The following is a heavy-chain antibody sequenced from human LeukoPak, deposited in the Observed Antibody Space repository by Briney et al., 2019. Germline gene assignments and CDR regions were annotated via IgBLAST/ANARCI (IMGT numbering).Heavy chain of an antibody. Sequence: SETLSLTCAVSGGSISGYYWIWIRQPPGKGLEWIGYIYYSGSANYNPSLKSRVTISVDTSKNQFSLRLSSVTAADTAVYYCARDGVNNYFDYWGQGTLVTVSS. CDR3: ARDGVNNYFDY. D-gene: IGHD2/OR15-2a*01. J-gene: IGHJ4*02. CDR2: IYYSGSA. CDR1: GGSISGYY. V-gene: IGHV4-59*01.